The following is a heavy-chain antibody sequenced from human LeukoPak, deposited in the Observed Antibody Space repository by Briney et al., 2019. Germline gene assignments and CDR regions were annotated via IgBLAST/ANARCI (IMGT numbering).Heavy chain of an antibody. Sequence: GASVKVSCKASGYTFTGYYMHWVRQAPGQGLEWMGWINPNSGGTNYAQKFQGRVTMTRDTSISTAYMELSRLRSDDTAVYYCARDRITMVRGVMMYWGQGTLVTVSS. D-gene: IGHD3-10*01. J-gene: IGHJ4*02. CDR3: ARDRITMVRGVMMY. CDR2: INPNSGGT. CDR1: GYTFTGYY. V-gene: IGHV1-2*02.